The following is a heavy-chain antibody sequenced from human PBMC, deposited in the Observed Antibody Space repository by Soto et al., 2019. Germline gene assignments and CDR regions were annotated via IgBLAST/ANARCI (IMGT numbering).Heavy chain of an antibody. V-gene: IGHV3-23*01. CDR1: GFTFSTYA. CDR3: AKEGSSGWSFDY. CDR2: ISGSGDST. J-gene: IGHJ4*02. D-gene: IGHD6-19*01. Sequence: EVQLLESGGGLVQPGGSLRLSCAASGFTFSTYAMNWVRQAPGKGLEWVSGISGSGDSTYYADSVKGRFTVSRDNSKITLYLQMNSLRGEDTAVFYCAKEGSSGWSFDYWGQGTLVTVSP.